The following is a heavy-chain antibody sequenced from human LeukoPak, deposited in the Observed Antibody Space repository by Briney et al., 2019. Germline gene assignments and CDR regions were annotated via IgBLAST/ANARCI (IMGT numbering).Heavy chain of an antibody. CDR1: GGSLSSYY. CDR2: IFYSGST. CDR3: ARQGSDCSGGSCYYDYFDY. D-gene: IGHD2-15*01. Sequence: SETLSLTCTVSGGSLSSYYWSWIRQPPGKGPEWIGYIFYSGSTNYNPSLKSRVTMSVDTSKNQFSLKLSSVTAADTAVYHCARQGSDCSGGSCYYDYFDYWGQGTLVTVSS. V-gene: IGHV4-59*08. J-gene: IGHJ4*02.